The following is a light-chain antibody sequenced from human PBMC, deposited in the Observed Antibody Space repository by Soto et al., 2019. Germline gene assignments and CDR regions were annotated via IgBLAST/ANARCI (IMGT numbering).Light chain of an antibody. CDR3: QQFKDYLWT. CDR2: DAS. V-gene: IGKV1-5*01. CDR1: QKIERY. Sequence: IQMTQSPSTLSASVGDRVTITCRASQKIERYMAWYQQKPGRAPSLIIFDASTLERGVPSRFSGSGSGTEFTLIISSLQPDDFATYYCQQFKDYLWTFGQGTKV. J-gene: IGKJ1*01.